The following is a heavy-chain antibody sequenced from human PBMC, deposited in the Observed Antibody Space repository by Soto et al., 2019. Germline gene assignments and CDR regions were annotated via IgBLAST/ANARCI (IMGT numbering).Heavy chain of an antibody. Sequence: EVQLVESGGGLVQPGGSLRLSCAASGFTFTTYWMHWVRQAPGKGLVLVSRIKFDESTTNYADSVKVRFTISRDNAKNTVFLQMNGLGAEDTAVYYCVRGGLWAYYMDVWGKGTTVTVSS. D-gene: IGHD2-21*01. J-gene: IGHJ6*03. CDR3: VRGGLWAYYMDV. CDR2: IKFDESTT. CDR1: GFTFTTYW. V-gene: IGHV3-74*01.